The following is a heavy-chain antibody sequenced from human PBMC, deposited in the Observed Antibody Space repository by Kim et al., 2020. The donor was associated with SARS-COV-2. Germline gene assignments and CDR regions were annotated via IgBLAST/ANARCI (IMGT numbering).Heavy chain of an antibody. Sequence: GGSLRLSCAASEFTFSSYAMSWVRQAPGKGLEWVSAISGSGDTTYYADSVEGRLTISRDKSKNTVYLQMNSLRAEDTAVYYCATVCRYCCGAIGGLLRWGRGTLVSVSS. CDR1: EFTFSSYA. D-gene: IGHD2-15*01. V-gene: IGHV3-23*01. CDR2: ISGSGDTT. J-gene: IGHJ4*02. CDR3: ATVCRYCCGAIGGLLR.